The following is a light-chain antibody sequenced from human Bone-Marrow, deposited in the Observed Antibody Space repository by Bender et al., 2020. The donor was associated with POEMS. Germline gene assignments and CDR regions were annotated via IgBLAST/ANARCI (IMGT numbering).Light chain of an antibody. CDR1: NFGSKS. CDR3: NSRDSSGNHVV. J-gene: IGLJ2*01. Sequence: SYVLTQPLSLSVAPGGTARLTCAGNNFGSKSVHWYQQKPGQAPVLVVYDDNDRPSGIPDRFSGSSSGNTASLTITGAQAEDEADYYCNSRDSSGNHVVFGGGTKLTVL. CDR2: DDN. V-gene: IGLV3-21*02.